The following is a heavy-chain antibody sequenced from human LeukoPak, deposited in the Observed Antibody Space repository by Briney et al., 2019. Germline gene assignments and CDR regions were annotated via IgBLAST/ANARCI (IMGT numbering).Heavy chain of an antibody. D-gene: IGHD2-2*01. CDR2: ISSSSSYI. CDR3: ARDLLGLPAATTIGY. J-gene: IGHJ4*02. Sequence: GGSLRLSCVASGFTFSSYSMNWVRQAPGKGLEWVSSISSSSSYIYYADSVKGRFTISRDNAKNSLYLQMNSLRAEDTAVYYCARDLLGLPAATTIGYWGQGTLVAVSS. V-gene: IGHV3-21*01. CDR1: GFTFSSYS.